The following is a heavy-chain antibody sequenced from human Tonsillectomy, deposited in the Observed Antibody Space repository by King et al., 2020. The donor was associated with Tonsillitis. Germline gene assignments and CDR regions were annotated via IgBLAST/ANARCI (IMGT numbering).Heavy chain of an antibody. CDR1: GYTFTSNW. D-gene: IGHD6-13*01. CDR3: ARHRIAAAGTRNWFAP. V-gene: IGHV5-10-1*03. Sequence: QLVQSGAEVKKPGESLRLSCKGSGYTFTSNWITWVRQVPGKGLEWMGRIDPSDSYTDYNPSFQGHVTISTDKSISPAYLQWSSLKASDTAMYYCARHRIAAAGTRNWFAPWGQGTLVTVSS. CDR2: IDPSDSYT. J-gene: IGHJ5*02.